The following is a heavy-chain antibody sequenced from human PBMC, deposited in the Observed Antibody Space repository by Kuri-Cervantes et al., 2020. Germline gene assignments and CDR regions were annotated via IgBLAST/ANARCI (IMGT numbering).Heavy chain of an antibody. J-gene: IGHJ5*02. V-gene: IGHV4-39*01. CDR3: ARGRGYYGSGIWFDP. Sequence: LSCTVSGGSISSYYWSWIRQPPGKGLEWIGSIYYSGSTYYNPSLKSRVTISVDTSKNQFSLKLSSVTAADTAVYYCARGRGYYGSGIWFDPWGQGTLVTVSS. D-gene: IGHD3-10*01. CDR1: GGSISSYY. CDR2: IYYSGST.